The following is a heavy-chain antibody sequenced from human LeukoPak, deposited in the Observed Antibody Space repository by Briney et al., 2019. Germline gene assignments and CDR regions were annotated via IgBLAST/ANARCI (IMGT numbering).Heavy chain of an antibody. CDR3: ARAAGGVSGYDLYYFDY. CDR2: ISGSSSYM. J-gene: IGHJ4*02. V-gene: IGHV3-21*01. Sequence: GGSLRLSCVASGFPFRSYSMNWVRQAPGKGLEWVSCISGSSSYMYYADSVRGRFTISRDNAKRSLYLQMNSLRAEDTAVYYCARAAGGVSGYDLYYFDYWGQGALVTVSS. D-gene: IGHD5-12*01. CDR1: GFPFRSYS.